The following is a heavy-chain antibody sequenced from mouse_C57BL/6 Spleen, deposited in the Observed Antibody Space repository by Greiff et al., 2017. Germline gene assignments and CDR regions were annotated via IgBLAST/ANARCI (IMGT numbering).Heavy chain of an antibody. V-gene: IGHV1-72*01. CDR3: ARVGGYSPHAMDY. J-gene: IGHJ4*01. CDR1: GYTFTSYW. CDR2: IDPNSGGT. Sequence: QVQLQQPGPELVKPGASVQLSCKASGYTFTSYWMHWVKQRPGRGLEWIGRIDPNSGGTKYNAKFKSKGTVTVDKPSSTAYMQSSSLTSEDSAVYYCARVGGYSPHAMDYWGQGASVTVSS. D-gene: IGHD2-3*01.